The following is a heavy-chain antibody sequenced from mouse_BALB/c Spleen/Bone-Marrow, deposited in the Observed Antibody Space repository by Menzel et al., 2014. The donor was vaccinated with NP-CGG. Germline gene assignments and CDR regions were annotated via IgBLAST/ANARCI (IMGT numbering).Heavy chain of an antibody. CDR2: ISGVSSTI. Sequence: EVKVVESGGGLVQPGGSRKLSCAASGFTFSNFGIHWVRQAPEKGLEWVAYISGVSSTIYYADTVKGRFTISRDNPKNTLFLQMTSLRSEDTAMYCCARSTWSYYNGMDYWGQGTSVTVSS. CDR1: GFTFSNFG. D-gene: IGHD1-1*01. J-gene: IGHJ4*01. CDR3: ARSTWSYYNGMDY. V-gene: IGHV5-17*02.